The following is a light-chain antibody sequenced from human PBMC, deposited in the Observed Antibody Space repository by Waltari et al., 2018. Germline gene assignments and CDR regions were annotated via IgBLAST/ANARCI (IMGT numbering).Light chain of an antibody. CDR3: CSYAYTYWV. CDR2: DVS. V-gene: IGLV2-11*01. J-gene: IGLJ3*02. CDR1: SSDVCGYNY. Sequence: QSALTQPRSVSGSPGQSVTISCTGTSSDVCGYNYVSWYQQHPGKAPKLVIYDVSKRPAGVPDRFSGSKSGNTASLAISGLQAEDEADYYCCSYAYTYWVFGGGTKLTVL.